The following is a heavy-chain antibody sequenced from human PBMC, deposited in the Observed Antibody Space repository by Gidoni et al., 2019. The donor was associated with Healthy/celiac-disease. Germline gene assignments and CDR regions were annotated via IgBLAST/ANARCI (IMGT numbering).Heavy chain of an antibody. CDR2: ISGSGGST. V-gene: IGHV3-23*01. J-gene: IGHJ4*02. Sequence: EVQLLESGGGLVQPGGYLRLSCSASGFTFSSYAMSWFRQSPGKGLEWVSAISGSGGSTYYADSGKGRFTISRDNSKNTLYLQMNSLRAEDTAVYYCAKEIRLSVWGQGTLVTVSS. CDR3: AKEIRLSV. CDR1: GFTFSSYA.